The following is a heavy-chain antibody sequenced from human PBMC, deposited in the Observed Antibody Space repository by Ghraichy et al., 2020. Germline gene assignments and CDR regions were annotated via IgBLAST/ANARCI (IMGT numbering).Heavy chain of an antibody. V-gene: IGHV4-59*01. CDR2: IYYSGST. D-gene: IGHD1-14*01. CDR1: GGSISSYY. Sequence: SETLSLTCTVSGGSISSYYWSWIRQPPGKGLEWIGYIYYSGSTNYNPSLKSRVTISVDTSKNQFSLKLSSVTAADTAVYYCARGPAGQTVDYWGQGTLVTVSS. CDR3: ARGPAGQTVDY. J-gene: IGHJ4*02.